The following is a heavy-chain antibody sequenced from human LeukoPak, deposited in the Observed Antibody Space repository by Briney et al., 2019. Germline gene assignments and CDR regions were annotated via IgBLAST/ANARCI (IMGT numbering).Heavy chain of an antibody. Sequence: GGSLRLSCAASGFTFSSYAMHWVRQAPGKGLEWVAVITYDGSNKYYADSVKGRFTISRDNSKNTQYLQMNSLRAEDTAVYYCARDRGGYSGYGGDWGQGTLVTVSS. J-gene: IGHJ4*02. D-gene: IGHD5-12*01. CDR1: GFTFSSYA. CDR2: ITYDGSNK. CDR3: ARDRGGYSGYGGD. V-gene: IGHV3-30-3*01.